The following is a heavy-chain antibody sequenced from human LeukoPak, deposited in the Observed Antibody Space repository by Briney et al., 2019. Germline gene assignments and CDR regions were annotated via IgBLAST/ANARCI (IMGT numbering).Heavy chain of an antibody. Sequence: PSETLSLTCTVSGGSISSGSYYWSWIRQPAGKGLEWIGRIYTSGSTNYNPSLKSRVTISVDTSKNQFSLKLSSVTAADTAVYYCARAPGVVPAASYYYYYYMDVWGKGTTVTVSS. CDR2: IYTSGST. V-gene: IGHV4-61*02. CDR3: ARAPGVVPAASYYYYYYMDV. CDR1: GGSISSGSYY. J-gene: IGHJ6*03. D-gene: IGHD2-2*01.